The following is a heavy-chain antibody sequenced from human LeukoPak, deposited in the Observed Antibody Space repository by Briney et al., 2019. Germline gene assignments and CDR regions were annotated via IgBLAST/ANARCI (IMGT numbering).Heavy chain of an antibody. V-gene: IGHV4-34*01. CDR1: GGSFSGYS. J-gene: IGHJ4*02. Sequence: PSETLSLTCAVYGGSFSGYSWTWIRQPPGKGLEWIGEIKDSGSPTFNPSLKSRVTMSVDTSNNQFSVRLSSLTAADTAVYYCARGRFSGLLRATTSQFDYWGQGTLVTVSS. CDR3: ARGRFSGLLRATTSQFDY. CDR2: IKDSGSP. D-gene: IGHD6-19*01.